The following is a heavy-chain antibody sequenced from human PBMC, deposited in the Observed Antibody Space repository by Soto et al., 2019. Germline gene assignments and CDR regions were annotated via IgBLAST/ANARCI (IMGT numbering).Heavy chain of an antibody. D-gene: IGHD3-16*02. V-gene: IGHV4-34*01. CDR2: INHSGST. CDR3: ARETKYYDYVWGSYRYSPYFDY. J-gene: IGHJ4*02. CDR1: GGSFSGYY. Sequence: QVQLQQWGAGLLKPSETLSLTCAVYGGSFSGYYWSWIRQPPGKGLEWIGEINHSGSTNYNPSLKSRVTISVGTSKNQFSLKLSSVTAADTAVYYCARETKYYDYVWGSYRYSPYFDYWGQGTLVTVSS.